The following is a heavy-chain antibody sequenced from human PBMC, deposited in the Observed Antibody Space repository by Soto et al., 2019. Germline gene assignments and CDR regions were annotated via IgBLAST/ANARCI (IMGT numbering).Heavy chain of an antibody. J-gene: IGHJ3*02. CDR3: SREGRDAFDI. Sequence: ETVSLLCTVSAASISSSSGWSWVRQPPGKGLEWIGEIYHSGSTNYNPSLKSRVTISVDKSKNQFSLRLNSVTPEDTAVYYCSREGRDAFDIWGQGTMVTVSS. V-gene: IGHV4-4*02. CDR2: IYHSGST. CDR1: AASISSSSG.